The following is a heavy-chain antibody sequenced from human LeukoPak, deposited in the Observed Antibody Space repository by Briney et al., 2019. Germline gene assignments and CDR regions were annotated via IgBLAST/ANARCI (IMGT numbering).Heavy chain of an antibody. V-gene: IGHV4-39*01. D-gene: IGHD1-14*01. CDR1: GGSISSSSYY. CDR2: INYSGNT. Sequence: PSETLSLTCTVSGGSISSSSYYWAWIRQPPGKGLEWIGSINYSGNTYYNPSLKSRVTISVDTSKNQFSLKLSSVTAADTAVYYCARPGPRKWFDPWGQGTLVTVSS. CDR3: ARPGPRKWFDP. J-gene: IGHJ5*02.